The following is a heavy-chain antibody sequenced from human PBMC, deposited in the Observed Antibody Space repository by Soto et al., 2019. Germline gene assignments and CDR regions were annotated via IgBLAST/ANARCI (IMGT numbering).Heavy chain of an antibody. CDR3: ARSQVAMRHPFEY. CDR1: GVSISSGGYY. D-gene: IGHD5-18*01. V-gene: IGHV4-31*03. J-gene: IGHJ4*02. Sequence: QVQLQESGPGLVKPSQTLSLTCTVSGVSISSGGYYWSWIRQHPGKGLEWIGYIYHTGSTYHNPSLKGRVTRSVDTSNNQSSLILSSVTAADTAVYHCARSQVAMRHPFEYWGQGTLVTVSS. CDR2: IYHTGST.